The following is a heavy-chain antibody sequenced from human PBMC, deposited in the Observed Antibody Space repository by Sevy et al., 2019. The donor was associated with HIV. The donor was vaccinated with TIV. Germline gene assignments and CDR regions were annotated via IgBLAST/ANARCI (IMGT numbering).Heavy chain of an antibody. CDR2: IGHNGDNT. CDR3: AKGVRQGGPIYYEMDV. J-gene: IGHJ6*02. CDR1: GFTFSNYA. D-gene: IGHD3-10*02. Sequence: GGSLRLSCVASGFTFSNYAMTWVRQTPGKGLEWVSGIGHNGDNTHHAGSVKGRFSISRDNSKNTLFLQMNSLRAEDTAVYYCAKGVRQGGPIYYEMDVWGQGTTVTVSS. V-gene: IGHV3-23*01.